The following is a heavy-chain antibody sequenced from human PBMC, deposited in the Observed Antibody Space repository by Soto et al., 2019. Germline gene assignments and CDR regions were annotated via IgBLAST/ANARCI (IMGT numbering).Heavy chain of an antibody. CDR2: IIPIFGTA. V-gene: IGHV1-69*13. D-gene: IGHD5-18*01. CDR1: GGTFSSYA. CDR3: ARLNTAMYYYYYYGMDV. J-gene: IGHJ6*02. Sequence: GASVKVSCKASGGTFSSYAISWVRQAPGQGLEWMGGIIPIFGTANYAQKFQGRVTITADESTSTAYMELSSLRSEDTAMYYCARLNTAMYYYYYYGMDVWGQGTTVTVSS.